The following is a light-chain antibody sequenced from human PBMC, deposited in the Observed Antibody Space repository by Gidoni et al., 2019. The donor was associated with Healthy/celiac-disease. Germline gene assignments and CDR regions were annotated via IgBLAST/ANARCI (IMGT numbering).Light chain of an antibody. CDR3: SSYTSSSTVE. CDR1: SSDVCGYNY. CDR2: EVS. J-gene: IGLJ2*01. V-gene: IGLV2-14*01. Sequence: QSALTQPASVSGSPGQSITISCTGTSSDVCGYNYVSWYQQHPGKAPKLMIYEVSNRPSGVPDRFSGSKSGNTASLTISGLQAEDEADYYCSSYTSSSTVEFGGGTKLTVL.